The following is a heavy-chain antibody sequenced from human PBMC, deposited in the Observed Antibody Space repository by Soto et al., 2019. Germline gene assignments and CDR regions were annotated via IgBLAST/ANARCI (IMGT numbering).Heavy chain of an antibody. D-gene: IGHD6-6*01. J-gene: IGHJ5*02. CDR3: AKHFTRQLAYWLYP. CDR1: GLSFTGYY. V-gene: IGHV1-2*02. CDR2: INAHSGGT. Sequence: ASVKVSCKASGLSFTGYYIHWLRQAPGQGLEWMGWINAHSGGTEYAQKFQGRVTLTRDTSISTAYMTLSSLRSDDTAIYYCAKHFTRQLAYWLYPRGQGPQATVSS.